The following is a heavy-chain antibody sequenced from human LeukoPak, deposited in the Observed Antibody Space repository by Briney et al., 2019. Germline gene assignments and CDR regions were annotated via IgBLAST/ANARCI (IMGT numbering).Heavy chain of an antibody. V-gene: IGHV4-59*08. CDR2: IYYSGST. CDR1: GGSISLYY. D-gene: IGHD3-10*01. Sequence: PSETLSLTCTVSGGSISLYYWSWIRQPPGKGLEWIGYIYYSGSTIYNPALESRVTMSVDRSRNQFSLRLTSVTASDTAVYSCARRDFYGAGSHYDYWGQGTLVAVSS. J-gene: IGHJ4*02. CDR3: ARRDFYGAGSHYDY.